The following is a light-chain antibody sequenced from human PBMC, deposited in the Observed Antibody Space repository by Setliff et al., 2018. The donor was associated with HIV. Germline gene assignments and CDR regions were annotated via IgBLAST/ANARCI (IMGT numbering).Light chain of an antibody. CDR1: SSDVGGYKY. CDR3: SSYTSTYTLYV. Sequence: QSALTQPASVSGSPGQSITISCTGTSSDVGGYKYVYWYQQHPGKAPKLMIYEVSNRPSGISNRFSGSKSGNTASLTISGLQAEDEADYYCSSYTSTYTLYVFGTGTKVTVL. V-gene: IGLV2-14*01. CDR2: EVS. J-gene: IGLJ1*01.